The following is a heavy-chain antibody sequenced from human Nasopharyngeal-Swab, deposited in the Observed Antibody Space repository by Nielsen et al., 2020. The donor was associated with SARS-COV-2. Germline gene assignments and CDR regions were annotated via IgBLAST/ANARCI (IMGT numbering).Heavy chain of an antibody. D-gene: IGHD6-19*01. J-gene: IGHJ5*02. Sequence: VRQAPGKGLEWVAVIWYDGSNKYYADSVKGRFTISRDNSKNTLYLQMNSLRAEDTAVYYCARDVIAVAGTLNWFDPWGQGTLVTVSS. V-gene: IGHV3-33*01. CDR2: IWYDGSNK. CDR3: ARDVIAVAGTLNWFDP.